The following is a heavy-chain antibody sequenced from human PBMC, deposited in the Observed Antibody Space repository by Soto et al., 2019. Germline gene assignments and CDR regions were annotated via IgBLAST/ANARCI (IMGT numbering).Heavy chain of an antibody. CDR3: ARGDYDILTGYYPNAEYFQH. D-gene: IGHD3-9*01. CDR1: GYTFTSYG. J-gene: IGHJ1*01. Sequence: ASVKVSCKASGYTFTSYGISWVRQAPGQGLEWMGWISAYNGNTNYAQKLQGRVTMTTDTSTSTAYMELRSLRSGDTAVYYCARGDYDILTGYYPNAEYFQHWGQGTLVTVSS. V-gene: IGHV1-18*01. CDR2: ISAYNGNT.